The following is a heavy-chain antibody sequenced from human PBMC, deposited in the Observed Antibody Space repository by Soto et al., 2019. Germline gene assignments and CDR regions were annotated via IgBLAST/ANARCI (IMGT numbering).Heavy chain of an antibody. CDR3: ARYRAYYDILTRYYTEISFDY. CDR1: CGSISSSSYC. D-gene: IGHD3-9*01. J-gene: IGHJ4*02. V-gene: IGHV4-39*01. Sequence: SETLSLTCTVSCGSISSSSYCGGWIRPPPGKGLGWSGSIYYSGSTYYNPSIKSRLTIPVDTSKHQFSLNLSSVTTAVKAVYYGARYRAYYDILTRYYTEISFDYWGQGTLVTVSS. CDR2: IYYSGST.